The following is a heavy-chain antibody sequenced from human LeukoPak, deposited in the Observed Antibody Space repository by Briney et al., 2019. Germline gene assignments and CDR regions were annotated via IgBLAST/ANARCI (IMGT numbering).Heavy chain of an antibody. D-gene: IGHD1-26*01. V-gene: IGHV2-5*01. Sequence: SGPTLVNPTQTLTLSCTFSGFSLSTSGVGVGWIRQPPGKALEWLALIYWNDDKRYSPSLKSRLTITKDTSKNQVVLTMTNMDPVDTATYYCAHRRGGSYHLSFDYWGQGTLVTVSS. CDR1: GFSLSTSGVG. J-gene: IGHJ4*02. CDR2: IYWNDDK. CDR3: AHRRGGSYHLSFDY.